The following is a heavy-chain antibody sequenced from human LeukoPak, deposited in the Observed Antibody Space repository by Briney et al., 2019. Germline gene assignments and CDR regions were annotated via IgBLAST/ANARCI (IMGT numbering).Heavy chain of an antibody. D-gene: IGHD3-16*02. CDR3: AREGVTFGGVIVRSIDAFDI. CDR1: GYTFTSYG. J-gene: IGHJ3*02. V-gene: IGHV1-18*01. CDR2: ISAYNGNT. Sequence: ASVKVSCKASGYTFTSYGISWVRQAPGQGLEWMGWISAYNGNTNYAQKLQGRVTMTTDTSTSTAYMELRSLRSDDTAVYYCAREGVTFGGVIVRSIDAFDIWGQGTMDTVSS.